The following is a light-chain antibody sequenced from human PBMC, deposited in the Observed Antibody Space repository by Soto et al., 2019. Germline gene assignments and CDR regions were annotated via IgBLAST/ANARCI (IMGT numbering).Light chain of an antibody. J-gene: IGKJ2*01. CDR1: PSVASN. V-gene: IGKV3-15*01. CDR3: QQYHNWPPQYT. Sequence: EIVMTQSPASLSLSPRDGATLSCSASPSVASNAAWYQQKPGQGPRLLIHGASTRAVGVPARFSGSGSGTDFTLTINSLQSEDFAVYYCQQYHNWPPQYTFGQGTKLQIK. CDR2: GAS.